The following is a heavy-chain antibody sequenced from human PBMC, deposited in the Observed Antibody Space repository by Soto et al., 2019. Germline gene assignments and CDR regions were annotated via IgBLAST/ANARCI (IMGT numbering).Heavy chain of an antibody. Sequence: VQLVESGGGLVKPGGSLRFSCAASGFTVCDYYMNWVRQAPGKGLEWVSSISSSSTIYYADSVKGRFTISRDNAKNSLYLQMNSLRAEDTAVYYCARDRRITIFGDYYYYYDMDVWGQGTTVTVSS. CDR3: ARDRRITIFGDYYYYYDMDV. J-gene: IGHJ6*02. V-gene: IGHV3-11*04. CDR1: GFTVCDYY. CDR2: ISSSSTI. D-gene: IGHD3-3*01.